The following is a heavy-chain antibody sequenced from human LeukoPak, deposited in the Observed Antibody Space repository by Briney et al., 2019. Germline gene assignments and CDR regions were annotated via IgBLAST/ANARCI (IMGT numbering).Heavy chain of an antibody. Sequence: SETLSLTCTVSGGSISSSSYYWGWIRQPPGKGLEWIGSIYYSGSTYYNPSLKSRVTISVDTSKNQFSLKLSSVTAADTAVYYCARDFERNFDWLLYTHAFVIWGQGTMVTVSS. CDR1: GGSISSSSYY. CDR3: ARDFERNFDWLLYTHAFVI. CDR2: IYYSGST. D-gene: IGHD3-9*01. J-gene: IGHJ3*02. V-gene: IGHV4-39*02.